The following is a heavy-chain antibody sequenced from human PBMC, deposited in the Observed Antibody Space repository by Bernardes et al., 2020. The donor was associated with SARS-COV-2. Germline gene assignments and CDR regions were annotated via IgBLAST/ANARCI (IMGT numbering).Heavy chain of an antibody. J-gene: IGHJ6*01. CDR2: ITQSGSA. D-gene: IGHD6-13*01. V-gene: IGHV4-34*01. CDR3: AKEGSGRGSSWYYHYGMGV. Sequence: SETLSLTCAVYGESFSGYYWSWIRQPPGKGLEWIGEITQSGSATYNPSLKSRVSMSLDTSKNHLSLKLSSLTAADTAIYYCAKEGSGRGSSWYYHYGMGV. CDR1: GESFSGYY.